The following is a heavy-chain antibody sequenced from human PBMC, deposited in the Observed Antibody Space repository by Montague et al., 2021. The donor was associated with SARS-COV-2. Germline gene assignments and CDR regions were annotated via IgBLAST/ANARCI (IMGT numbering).Heavy chain of an antibody. D-gene: IGHD3-10*01. J-gene: IGHJ4*02. CDR2: VSGGVGNT. V-gene: IGHV3-23*01. CDR3: AKGMDRMVQGIIIWKNGDYFDY. Sequence: SLRLSCATSGFTFSAYAMNWVRQAPGRGLEWVAGVSGGVGNTYCADSVKGRFTISRDNSMKALYLQLNTLRPEDTAVYYCAKGMDRMVQGIIIWKNGDYFDYWGQGTLVAVSS. CDR1: GFTFSAYA.